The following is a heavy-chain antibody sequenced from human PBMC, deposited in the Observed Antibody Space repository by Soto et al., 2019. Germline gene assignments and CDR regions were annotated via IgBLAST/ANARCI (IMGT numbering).Heavy chain of an antibody. CDR3: ARDVRYSDY. D-gene: IGHD3-9*01. CDR2: INQGGSDK. CDR1: GFTFNTYW. J-gene: IGHJ4*02. Sequence: EVQLVESGGGLVQPGGSLRLSCAASGFTFNTYWMNWVRQAPGKGLEWVANINQGGSDKYYVGSVKGRFTISRDNAKNSLYLHMNSLRAEDTAVYYCARDVRYSDYWGQGTLVTVSS. V-gene: IGHV3-7*01.